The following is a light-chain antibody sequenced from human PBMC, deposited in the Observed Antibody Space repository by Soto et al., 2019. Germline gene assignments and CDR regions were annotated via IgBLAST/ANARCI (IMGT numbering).Light chain of an antibody. CDR1: KSDIGGYHY. Sequence: QSALTQPASVSGSPGQSVTISCTGTKSDIGGYHYVSWYQQHPDKAPKLMIYEVTNRPSGVSNRFSGSKSGNTASLTISGLQAEDEADYYCSSYISSSTYVVFGGGTKLT. J-gene: IGLJ2*01. V-gene: IGLV2-14*01. CDR2: EVT. CDR3: SSYISSSTYVV.